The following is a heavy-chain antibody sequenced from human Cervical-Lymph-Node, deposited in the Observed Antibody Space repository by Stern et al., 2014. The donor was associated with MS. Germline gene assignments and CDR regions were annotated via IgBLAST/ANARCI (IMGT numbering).Heavy chain of an antibody. CDR3: ARIGGNYAFDY. D-gene: IGHD4-23*01. CDR1: GGSISSGYW. Sequence: QVQLQESGPGLVKPSGSLSLTCAASGGSISSGYWWSWVRQPPGKGVEWIGEIYHSRSTNYNPSRKIRVTISVDTSKTHFSLKMISVNAADTAVYYCARIGGNYAFDYWGQGTLVAVSS. CDR2: IYHSRST. V-gene: IGHV4-4*02. J-gene: IGHJ4*02.